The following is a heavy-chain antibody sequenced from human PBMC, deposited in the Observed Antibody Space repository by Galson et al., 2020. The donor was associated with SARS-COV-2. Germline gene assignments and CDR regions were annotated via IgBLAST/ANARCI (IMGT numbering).Heavy chain of an antibody. D-gene: IGHD3-3*01. J-gene: IGHJ6*02. Sequence: ASVKVSCKASGYTFTGYYMHWVRQAPGQGLEWMGWINPNSGGTNYAQKFQGWVTMTRDTSISTAYMELSRLRSDDTAVYYCARGPDFEYYDFWSGYSHYYYYGMDVWGQGTTVTVSS. CDR2: INPNSGGT. CDR3: ARGPDFEYYDFWSGYSHYYYYGMDV. CDR1: GYTFTGYY. V-gene: IGHV1-2*04.